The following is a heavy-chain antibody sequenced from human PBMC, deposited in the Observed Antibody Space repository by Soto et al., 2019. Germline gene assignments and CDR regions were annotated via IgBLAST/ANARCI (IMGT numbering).Heavy chain of an antibody. CDR3: AQTLGSAVAGPGRFDL. V-gene: IGHV1-69*12. Sequence: QVQLVQSGAEVKKPGSSVKVSCKASGGTFNRYAISWLRQAPGQGPEWMGGITPMFGIGNYAQKFQGRVTNTADESTTTVHMELRRLTCEDTAVYYCAQTLGSAVAGPGRFDLWGRGTRVIVSS. CDR1: GGTFNRYA. CDR2: ITPMFGIG. D-gene: IGHD6-19*01. J-gene: IGHJ2*01.